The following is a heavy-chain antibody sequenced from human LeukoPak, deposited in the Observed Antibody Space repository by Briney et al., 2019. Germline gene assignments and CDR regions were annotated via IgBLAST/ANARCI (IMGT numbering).Heavy chain of an antibody. CDR1: GFTFSSYG. Sequence: GGCLRLSCAASGFTFSSYGMHWVRQAPGKGLEWVAVIWYDGSNKYYADSVKGRFTISRDNSKNTLYLQMNSLRAEDTAVYYCARDRSRRDGYIDYCGQGTLHTVSS. V-gene: IGHV3-33*01. J-gene: IGHJ4*02. CDR3: ARDRSRRDGYIDY. D-gene: IGHD5-24*01. CDR2: IWYDGSNK.